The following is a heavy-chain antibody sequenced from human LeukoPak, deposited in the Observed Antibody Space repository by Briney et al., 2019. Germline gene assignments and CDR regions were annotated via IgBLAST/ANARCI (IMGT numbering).Heavy chain of an antibody. CDR3: ARLTVDTAMERGRDYYYYYMDV. J-gene: IGHJ6*03. V-gene: IGHV4-4*09. CDR2: IYTSGST. CDR1: GGSISRYY. Sequence: SETLSLTCTVSGGSISRYYWGWIRQPPGKGLEWIGYIYTSGSTNYNPSLKSRVTISVDTSKNQFSLKLSSVTAADTAVYYCARLTVDTAMERGRDYYYYYMDVWGKGTTVTVSS. D-gene: IGHD5-18*01.